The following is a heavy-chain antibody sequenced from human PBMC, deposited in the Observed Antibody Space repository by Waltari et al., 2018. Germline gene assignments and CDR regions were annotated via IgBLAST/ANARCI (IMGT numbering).Heavy chain of an antibody. J-gene: IGHJ4*02. D-gene: IGHD3-10*01. CDR2: IYYSGST. CDR3: ARGATMVRGPPGL. Sequence: LECIGYIYYSGSTYYNPSLKSRVTISVDTSKNQFSLKLSSVTAADTAVYYCARGATMVRGPPGLWGQGTLVTVSS. V-gene: IGHV4-31*02.